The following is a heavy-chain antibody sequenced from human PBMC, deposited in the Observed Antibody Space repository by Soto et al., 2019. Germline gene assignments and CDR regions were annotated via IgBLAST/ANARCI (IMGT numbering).Heavy chain of an antibody. J-gene: IGHJ6*02. CDR2: IIPISGTA. CDR3: ARSQGSSTSLEIYYYYYYGMDG. Sequence: SVKVSCKASGGTFSSYGISWVRQAPGQGLEWMGGIIPISGTANYAQKFQGRVTITADESTSTAYMELSSLRSEDTAVYYCARSQGSSTSLEIYYYYYYGMDGWGQGTTVTVSS. V-gene: IGHV1-69*13. CDR1: GGTFSSYG. D-gene: IGHD2-2*01.